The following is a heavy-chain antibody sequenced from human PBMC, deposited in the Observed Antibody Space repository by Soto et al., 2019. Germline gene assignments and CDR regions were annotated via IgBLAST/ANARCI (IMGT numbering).Heavy chain of an antibody. J-gene: IGHJ6*03. Sequence: ASVKVSCKASGYTFTSYGISWVRQAPGQGLEWMGWISAYNGNTNYAQKLQGRVTMTTDTSTRTAYMELRSLRADDTAVYYCARVSSGWTETYYYYYYMDVWGKGTTVTVSS. V-gene: IGHV1-18*01. D-gene: IGHD6-19*01. CDR2: ISAYNGNT. CDR3: ARVSSGWTETYYYYYYMDV. CDR1: GYTFTSYG.